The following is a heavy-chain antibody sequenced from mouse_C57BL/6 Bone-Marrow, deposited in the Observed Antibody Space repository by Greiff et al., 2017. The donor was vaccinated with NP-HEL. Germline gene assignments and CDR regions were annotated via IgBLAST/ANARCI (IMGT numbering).Heavy chain of an antibody. D-gene: IGHD1-1*01. V-gene: IGHV1-55*01. CDR3: ARNWVHHYYGSSHWYVDV. J-gene: IGHJ1*03. CDR2: IYPGSGST. CDR1: GYTFTSYW. Sequence: QVQLQQPGAELVKPGASVKMSCKASGYTFTSYWITWVKQRPGQGLEWIGDIYPGSGSTNYNEKFKSTATLTVDTSYSTAYMQLSSLTSEDSAVYYCARNWVHHYYGSSHWYVDVWGTGTTVTVSS.